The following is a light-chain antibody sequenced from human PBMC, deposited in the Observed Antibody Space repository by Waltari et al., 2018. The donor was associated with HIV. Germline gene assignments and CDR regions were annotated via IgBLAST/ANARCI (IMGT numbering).Light chain of an antibody. CDR3: CSYTGSSTRRPYV. CDR1: SSDVGSYNL. Sequence: QSALTQPASVSGSPGQSITISCTGTSSDVGSYNLVSWYQQHPGTAPKVMIYEGSKRPSGVSNRFSGSKSGNTASLTISGLQAEDEADYYCCSYTGSSTRRPYVFGTGTKVTVL. CDR2: EGS. V-gene: IGLV2-23*01. J-gene: IGLJ1*01.